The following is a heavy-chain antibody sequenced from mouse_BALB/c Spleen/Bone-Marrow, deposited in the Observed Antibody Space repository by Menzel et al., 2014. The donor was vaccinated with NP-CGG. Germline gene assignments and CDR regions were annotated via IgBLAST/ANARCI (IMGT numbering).Heavy chain of an antibody. V-gene: IGHV1-4*01. D-gene: IGHD1-1*01. Sequence: VQLQQSGAELARPGASVKMSCKASGYTFTTYTIHWMKQRPGQGLEWIGYIIPSSGYTNYNQKFKDKATLTADKSSSTAYMQLSSLTPEDSAVYYCAIRYYAMDYWGQGTSVTVSP. J-gene: IGHJ4*01. CDR2: IIPSSGYT. CDR1: GYTFTTYT. CDR3: AIRYYAMDY.